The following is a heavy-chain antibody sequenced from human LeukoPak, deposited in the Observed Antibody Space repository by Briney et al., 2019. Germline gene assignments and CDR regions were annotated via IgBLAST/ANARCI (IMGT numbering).Heavy chain of an antibody. CDR3: ARTRITIFGVVIMPLDY. J-gene: IGHJ4*02. Sequence: ASVKVSCKASGYTFTGYYMHWVRQAPGQGLEWMGWINPNSGGTNYAQKFQGRVTMTRDTSISTAYMELSRLRSDDTAVYYCARTRITIFGVVIMPLDYWGQGTLVTVSS. CDR1: GYTFTGYY. V-gene: IGHV1-2*02. D-gene: IGHD3-3*01. CDR2: INPNSGGT.